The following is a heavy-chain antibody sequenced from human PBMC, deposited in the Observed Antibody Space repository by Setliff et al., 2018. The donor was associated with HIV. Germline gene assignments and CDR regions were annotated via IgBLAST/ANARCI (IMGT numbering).Heavy chain of an antibody. CDR1: GGSISSGGYY. CDR2: IYYSGSA. Sequence: PSETLSLTCTVSGGSISSGGYYWSWIRQHPEKGLEWIGYIYYSGSAYYNPSLKSRVTISLDTSKNKFSLTLTSMTPADTAVYYCAREWRGRYYYYMDVLGKGTTVTVSS. D-gene: IGHD3-10*01. J-gene: IGHJ6*03. CDR3: AREWRGRYYYYMDV. V-gene: IGHV4-31*03.